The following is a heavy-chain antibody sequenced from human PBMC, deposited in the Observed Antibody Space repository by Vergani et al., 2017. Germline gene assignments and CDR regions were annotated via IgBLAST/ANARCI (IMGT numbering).Heavy chain of an antibody. Sequence: EVQLVESGGGLVQPGGSLRLSCAASGFTFSDHYMDWVRQAPGKGLEWVGRTRNKANSYTTEYAASVKGRFTISRDESKNTLYLQMNSLRAEDTAVYYCAKGALLWFGELWMFDYWGQGTLVTVSS. CDR1: GFTFSDHY. CDR2: TRNKANSYTT. D-gene: IGHD3-10*01. CDR3: AKGALLWFGELWMFDY. V-gene: IGHV3-72*01. J-gene: IGHJ4*02.